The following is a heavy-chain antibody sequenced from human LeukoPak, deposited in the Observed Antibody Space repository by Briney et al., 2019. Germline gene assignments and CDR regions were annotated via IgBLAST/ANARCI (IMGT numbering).Heavy chain of an antibody. CDR3: ARGPRMATMVTSPISDY. D-gene: IGHD5-24*01. J-gene: IGHJ4*02. V-gene: IGHV1-2*02. CDR1: GYTFTGYY. Sequence: ASVKVSCKASGYTFTGYYMHWVRQAPGQGLEWMGWINPNSGGTNYAQKFQGRVTMTRDTSISTAYMELSRLRSDDTAVYYCARGPRMATMVTSPISDYWGQGTLVTVSS. CDR2: INPNSGGT.